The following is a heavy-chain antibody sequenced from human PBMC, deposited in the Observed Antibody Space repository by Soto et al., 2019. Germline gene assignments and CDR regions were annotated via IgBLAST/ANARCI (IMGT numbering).Heavy chain of an antibody. CDR2: INHSGST. CDR1: GGSFSGYY. V-gene: IGHV4-34*01. Sequence: SETLSLTCAVYGGSFSGYYWSWIRQPPGKGLEWIGEINHSGSTNYNPSLKSRVTISVDTSKNQFSLKLSSVTAADTAVYYCARAQTVTNQREEYYYYYDMDVWGKGTTVTVSS. D-gene: IGHD2-8*01. J-gene: IGHJ6*03. CDR3: ARAQTVTNQREEYYYYYDMDV.